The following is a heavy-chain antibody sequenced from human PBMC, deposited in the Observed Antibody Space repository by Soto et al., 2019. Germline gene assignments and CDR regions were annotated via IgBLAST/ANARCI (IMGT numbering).Heavy chain of an antibody. CDR2: ISWDGGST. D-gene: IGHD3-3*01. CDR1: GFTFDDYT. CDR3: AKDSAIVGVVHDAFDI. V-gene: IGHV3-43*01. J-gene: IGHJ3*02. Sequence: GGSLRLSCAASGFTFDDYTMHWVRLAPGKGLEWVSLISWDGGSTYYADSVKGRFTISRDNSKNSLYLQMNSLRTEDTALYYCAKDSAIVGVVHDAFDIWGQGTMVTVAS.